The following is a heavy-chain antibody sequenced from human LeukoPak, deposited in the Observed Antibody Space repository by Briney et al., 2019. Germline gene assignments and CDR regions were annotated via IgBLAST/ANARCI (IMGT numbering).Heavy chain of an antibody. CDR1: GYTFTNYD. Sequence: GPVKVSCKASGYTFTNYDINWVRQATGQGLEWMGYKNPNSGNSAYAQKFQGRVTITTDASITTAYMELSGLRSEDTALYYCAREGLDYWGQGTLVTVSS. CDR3: AREGLDY. J-gene: IGHJ4*02. CDR2: KNPNSGNS. V-gene: IGHV1-8*01.